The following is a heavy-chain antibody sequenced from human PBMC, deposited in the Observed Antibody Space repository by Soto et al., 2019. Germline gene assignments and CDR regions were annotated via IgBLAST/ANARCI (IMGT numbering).Heavy chain of an antibody. V-gene: IGHV3-23*05. CDR2: INYSGITL. J-gene: IGHJ4*02. Sequence: VGSMILSCAASGFNFRTYSMIWARQDPGKGLEWVSTINYSGITLYYADSVRGRFTISRDNSRDSLYLQMDSLRPEDTGVYFCAQRISAPLRYFDNWGQGTLVTVSS. CDR3: AQRISAPLRYFDN. CDR1: GFNFRTYS.